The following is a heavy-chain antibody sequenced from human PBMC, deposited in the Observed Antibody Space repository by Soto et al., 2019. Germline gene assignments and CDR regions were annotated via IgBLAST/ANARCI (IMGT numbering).Heavy chain of an antibody. J-gene: IGHJ6*02. Sequence: GGSLRLSCAASGFTFSGSAMHWVRQASGKGLEWVGRIRSKANSYATAYAASVKGRFTISRDDSKNTAYLQMNSLKTEDTAVYYCTRVKDIVVVPAARYYYNGMDVWGQGTTVTVSS. V-gene: IGHV3-73*01. CDR2: IRSKANSYAT. CDR3: TRVKDIVVVPAARYYYNGMDV. CDR1: GFTFSGSA. D-gene: IGHD2-2*01.